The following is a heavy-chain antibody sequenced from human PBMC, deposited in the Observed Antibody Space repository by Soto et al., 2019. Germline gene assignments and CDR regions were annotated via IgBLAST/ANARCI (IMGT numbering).Heavy chain of an antibody. J-gene: IGHJ3*02. CDR2: ISSSSSTI. V-gene: IGHV3-48*04. CDR1: GFTFSSYS. CDR3: ARAGEDCSGGSCYSYDAFDI. Sequence: GGSLRLSCAASGFTFSSYSMNWVRQAPGKGLEWVSYISSSSSTIYYADSVKGRFTISRDNAKNSLYLQMNILRAEDTAVYYCARAGEDCSGGSCYSYDAFDIWGQGTMVTVSS. D-gene: IGHD2-15*01.